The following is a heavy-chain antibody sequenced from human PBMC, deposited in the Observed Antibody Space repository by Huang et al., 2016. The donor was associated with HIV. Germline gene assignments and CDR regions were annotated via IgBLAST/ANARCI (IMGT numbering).Heavy chain of an antibody. D-gene: IGHD2-21*01. CDR1: GFTFSSDW. J-gene: IGHJ1*01. V-gene: IGHV3-7*01. CDR2: REQEGREK. CDR3: ARVFVGGLWLEYFQH. Sequence: EVQLVESGGGLVQPGGSLRLSCAASGFTFSSDWMCWVRQGPGKGVMWGDKREQEGREKNYVDSVKGRFTISRDNAKNSLYLQRNSLRAEDTAVYYCARVFVGGLWLEYFQHWGQGTLVTVSS.